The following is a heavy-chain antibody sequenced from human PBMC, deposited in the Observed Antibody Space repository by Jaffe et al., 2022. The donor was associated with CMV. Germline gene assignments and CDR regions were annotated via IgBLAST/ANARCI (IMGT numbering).Heavy chain of an antibody. CDR3: ARNRTVTTFTPRQGRRRYWFDP. J-gene: IGHJ5*02. V-gene: IGHV4-39*01. CDR2: IYYSGST. Sequence: QLQLQESGPGLVKPSETLSLTCTVSGGSISSSSYYWGWIRQPPGKGLEWIGSIYYSGSTYYNPSLKSRITISVDTSKNQFSLKLSSVTAADTAVYYCARNRTVTTFTPRQGRRRYWFDPWGQGTLVTVSS. D-gene: IGHD4-17*01. CDR1: GGSISSSSYY.